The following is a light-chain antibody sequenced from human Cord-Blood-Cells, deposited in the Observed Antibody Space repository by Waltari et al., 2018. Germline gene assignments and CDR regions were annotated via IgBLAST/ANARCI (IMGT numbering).Light chain of an antibody. V-gene: IGKV1-39*01. CDR3: QQSYSTPWT. CDR1: QSISSY. Sequence: DIQTTQSPSSLSASVGDRVTITCRASQSISSYLNWYQQKPGKAPKLLIYAASSLQSGVPSRCSGSGSGTDFTLTISSLQPEDFATYYCQQSYSTPWTFGQGTKVEIK. J-gene: IGKJ1*01. CDR2: AAS.